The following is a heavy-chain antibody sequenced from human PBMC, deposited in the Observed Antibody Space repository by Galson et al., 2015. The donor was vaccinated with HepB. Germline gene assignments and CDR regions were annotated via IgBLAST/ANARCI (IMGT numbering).Heavy chain of an antibody. V-gene: IGHV3-74*01. J-gene: IGHJ4*02. D-gene: IGHD3-22*01. CDR3: ARDLGYYDTRGGLDY. Sequence: TTSYADSVRGRFTISRDNSKNTLYLQMESLRAEDTAVYFCARDLGYYDTRGGLDYWGQGTLVTVSS. CDR2: TT.